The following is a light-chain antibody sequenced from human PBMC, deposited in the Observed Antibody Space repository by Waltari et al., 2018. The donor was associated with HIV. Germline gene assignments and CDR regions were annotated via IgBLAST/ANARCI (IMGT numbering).Light chain of an antibody. Sequence: QSALTPPAAVSGSPGQSSAISCSALDSLPPGPNYLPWYHQVPGTVPQLLIFDVYKRPSGISSRFSASRSGDTASLTISDLQADDDGDYYCCSYVPVREFVVFGGGTKVTVL. CDR2: DVY. CDR3: CSYVPVREFVV. J-gene: IGLJ2*01. V-gene: IGLV2-23*02. CDR1: DSLPPGPNY.